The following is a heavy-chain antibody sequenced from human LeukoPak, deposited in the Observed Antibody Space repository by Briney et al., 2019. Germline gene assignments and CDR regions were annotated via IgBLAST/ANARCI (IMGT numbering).Heavy chain of an antibody. CDR1: GFTFSAYT. Sequence: GGSLRLSCAASGFTFSAYTMSWVRQAPGKGLEWVSSFTSSSSSIYYADSVKGRFTISRDNAKNSLYLQLSSLGAEDTAVYYCARGWGSYYFGSWGQGTLVTVSS. CDR3: ARGWGSYYFGS. D-gene: IGHD3-16*01. J-gene: IGHJ4*02. V-gene: IGHV3-21*01. CDR2: FTSSSSSI.